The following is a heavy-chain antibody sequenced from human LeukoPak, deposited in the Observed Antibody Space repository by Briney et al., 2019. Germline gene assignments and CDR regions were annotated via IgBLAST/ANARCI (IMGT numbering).Heavy chain of an antibody. CDR1: GGSFSGYY. V-gene: IGHV4-34*01. Sequence: SETLSLTCAVYGGSFSGYYWSWIRQPPGKGLEWIGEINHSGSTNYNPSLKSRVTISVDTSKNQFSLKLSSVTAADTAVYYCARGRGRVSYYYYMDVWGKGTTVTVSS. CDR3: ARGRGRVSYYYYMDV. CDR2: INHSGST. D-gene: IGHD3-16*01. J-gene: IGHJ6*03.